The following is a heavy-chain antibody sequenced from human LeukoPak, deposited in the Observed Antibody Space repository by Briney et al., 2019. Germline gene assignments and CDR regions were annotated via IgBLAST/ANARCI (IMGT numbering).Heavy chain of an antibody. D-gene: IGHD2-15*01. CDR3: AKYCSGGSCYSSGAFDI. V-gene: IGHV3-23*01. J-gene: IGHJ3*02. CDR1: GFTFSSYG. CDR2: ISGSGGST. Sequence: GGSLRLSCAASGFTFSSYGMSWVRQAPGKGLEWVSAISGSGGSTYYADSVKGRFTISRDNSKNTLYLQMNSQRAEDTAVYYCAKYCSGGSCYSSGAFDIWGQGTMVTVSS.